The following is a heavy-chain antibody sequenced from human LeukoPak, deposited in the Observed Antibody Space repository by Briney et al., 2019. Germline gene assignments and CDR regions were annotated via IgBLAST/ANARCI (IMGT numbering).Heavy chain of an antibody. V-gene: IGHV4-4*02. J-gene: IGHJ4*02. Sequence: SETLSLTCAVSGGSISSSNWWSWVRQPPGKGLEWIGEIYHSGSFNYNPSLQSRVTISVDTSKNQFSLKLSSVTAADTAVYYCASRYYYDSSGYYYEAYYFDYWGQGTLVTVSS. CDR3: ASRYYYDSSGYYYEAYYFDY. D-gene: IGHD3-22*01. CDR2: IYHSGSF. CDR1: GGSISSSNW.